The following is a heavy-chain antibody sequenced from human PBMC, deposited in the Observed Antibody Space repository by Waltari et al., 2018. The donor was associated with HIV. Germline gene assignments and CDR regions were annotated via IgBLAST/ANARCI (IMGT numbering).Heavy chain of an antibody. CDR1: GGSIASSDSF. V-gene: IGHV4-39*01. Sequence: QVQLQESGPGFVKPSETLSLICNVSGGSIASSDSFWGWIRQSPEMNLEGVGSALSPRRPALFTGQFFAKSSLKSRVALSVDTSKNQVSLRLTSVTAADTGLYYCVRHAAEFRPDFGWILAGVFEPWGLGTQVIVS. J-gene: IGHJ1*01. D-gene: IGHD6-19*01. CDR2: SPRRPALFTGQF. CDR3: VRHAAEFRPDFGWILAGVFEP.